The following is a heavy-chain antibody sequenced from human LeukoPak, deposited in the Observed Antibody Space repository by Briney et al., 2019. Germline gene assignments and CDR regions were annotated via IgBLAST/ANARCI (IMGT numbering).Heavy chain of an antibody. Sequence: GGSLRLSCAAFGFTLRNYGMHWVRQAPGKGLEWVASISSGGGREDFVESVKGRFTISRDTSRNTLYLQMDSLRAEDTAVYFCGRNGDTCDNYWFFDLWRRGTLVTVST. CDR3: GRNGDTCDNYWFFDL. CDR2: ISSGGGRE. V-gene: IGHV3-33*01. CDR1: GFTLRNYG. J-gene: IGHJ2*01. D-gene: IGHD2-21*01.